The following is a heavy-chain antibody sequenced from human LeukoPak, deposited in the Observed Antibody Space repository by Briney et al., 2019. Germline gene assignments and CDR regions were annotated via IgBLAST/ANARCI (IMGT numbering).Heavy chain of an antibody. CDR3: AKVLGGYCSGGSCYEDYYYYYMDV. J-gene: IGHJ6*03. CDR2: IRYDGSNK. Sequence: GGSLRLSCAASGFTFSSYGMHWVRQAPGKGLEWVAFIRYDGSNKYYADPVKGRFTISRDNSKNTLYLQMNSLRAEDTAVYYCAKVLGGYCSGGSCYEDYYYYYMDVWGKGTTVTVSS. CDR1: GFTFSSYG. V-gene: IGHV3-30*02. D-gene: IGHD2-15*01.